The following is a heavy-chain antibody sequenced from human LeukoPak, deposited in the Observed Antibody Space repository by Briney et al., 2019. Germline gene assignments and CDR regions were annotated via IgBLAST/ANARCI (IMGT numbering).Heavy chain of an antibody. D-gene: IGHD2-15*01. CDR1: GFTFSSYA. Sequence: GGSLRLSCAASGFTFSSYAMSWVRQAPGKVLEWVSAISGSGGSTYYANSVKGRFTISRDNSKNTVYLQMDSLRAEDTALYYCAKTSLWDGSGHYYYMDVWGKGTTVTISS. CDR3: AKTSLWDGSGHYYYMDV. V-gene: IGHV3-23*01. CDR2: ISGSGGST. J-gene: IGHJ6*03.